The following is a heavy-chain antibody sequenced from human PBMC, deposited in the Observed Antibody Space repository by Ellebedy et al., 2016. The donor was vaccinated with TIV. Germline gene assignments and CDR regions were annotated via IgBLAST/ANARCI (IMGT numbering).Heavy chain of an antibody. CDR3: ARGSDGQDY. Sequence: GESLKISCAASGFTFSNYWMHLVRQLPGKGLMWVSNIDSDVSTTIYADSVKGRFTISRDNAKNTLYLQMNSLPVEDTGVYYCARGSDGQDYWGQGTLVTVSS. V-gene: IGHV3-74*01. CDR1: GFTFSNYW. D-gene: IGHD2-8*01. J-gene: IGHJ4*02. CDR2: IDSDVSTT.